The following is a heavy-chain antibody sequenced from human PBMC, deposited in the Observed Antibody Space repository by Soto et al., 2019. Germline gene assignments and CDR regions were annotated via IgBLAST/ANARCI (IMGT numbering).Heavy chain of an antibody. Sequence: DVQLWESGGGLVQPGGSLRLSCRASGFTLSSYVMGWVRQAPGKGLQWVSGISADGTYYADSVKGRFTISRDNSKNTLYLQRNSLRAEATAVYYCAKGSEQLVHCGFDYWGQGTLVTVSP. V-gene: IGHV3-23*01. D-gene: IGHD6-6*01. J-gene: IGHJ4*02. CDR2: ISADGT. CDR1: GFTLSSYV. CDR3: AKGSEQLVHCGFDY.